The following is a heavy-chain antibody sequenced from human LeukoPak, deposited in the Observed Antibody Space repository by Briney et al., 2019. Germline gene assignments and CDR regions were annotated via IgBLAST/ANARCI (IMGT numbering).Heavy chain of an antibody. CDR3: ARVRRELLWFGELFIYYYYYMDV. D-gene: IGHD3-10*01. CDR2: ISSSCSTI. CDR1: GFTFSSYE. Sequence: GGSLRLSCAASGFTFSSYEMNWVRQAPGKGLELVSYISSSCSTIYHADSVKGRFTISRDNAKNSLYLQMNSLRAEDTAVYYCARVRRELLWFGELFIYYYYYMDVWGKGTTVTISS. J-gene: IGHJ6*03. V-gene: IGHV3-48*03.